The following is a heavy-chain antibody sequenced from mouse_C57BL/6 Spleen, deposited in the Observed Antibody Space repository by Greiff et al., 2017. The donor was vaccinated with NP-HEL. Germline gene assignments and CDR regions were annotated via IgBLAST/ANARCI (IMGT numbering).Heavy chain of an antibody. D-gene: IGHD2-4*01. V-gene: IGHV2-2*01. CDR3: VRKGDDYFYAMDY. J-gene: IGHJ4*01. Sequence: VKLVESGPGLVQPSQSLSITCTVSGFSLTSYGVHWVRQSPGKGLEWLGVIWSGGSTDYNAAFISRLSISKDNSKSQVFFKMNSLQADDTAIYYCVRKGDDYFYAMDYWGQGTSVTVSS. CDR1: GFSLTSYG. CDR2: IWSGGST.